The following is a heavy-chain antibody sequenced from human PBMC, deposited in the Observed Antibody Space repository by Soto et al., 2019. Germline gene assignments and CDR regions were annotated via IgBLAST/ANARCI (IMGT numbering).Heavy chain of an antibody. CDR3: AKGGRQCLVTSDFNY. V-gene: IGHV3-30*18. CDR1: GFTFSDYA. J-gene: IGHJ4*02. CDR2: VSHDGRNT. Sequence: VQLVESGGGVVQPGRSLRLSCAASGFTFSDYAMHWFRQAPGKWLEWVAVVSHDGRNTHYADSVKGRFTISRDSSKNTVSLEMTSLIAEDTAVYYCAKGGRQCLVTSDFNYWGQGALVTVSS. D-gene: IGHD6-19*01.